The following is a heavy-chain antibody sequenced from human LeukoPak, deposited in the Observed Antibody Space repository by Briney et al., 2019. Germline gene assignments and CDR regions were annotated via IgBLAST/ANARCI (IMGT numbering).Heavy chain of an antibody. Sequence: SETLSLTCTVSGGSISSYYWSWIRQPAGKGLEWIGRVYTSGSTNYNPSLKSRVTMSVDTSKNQFSLKLSSVTAADTAVYYCARENIVATFWPFDYGGRGPLVPVPA. CDR3: ARENIVATFWPFDY. J-gene: IGHJ4*02. CDR1: GGSISSYY. D-gene: IGHD5-12*01. V-gene: IGHV4-4*07. CDR2: VYTSGST.